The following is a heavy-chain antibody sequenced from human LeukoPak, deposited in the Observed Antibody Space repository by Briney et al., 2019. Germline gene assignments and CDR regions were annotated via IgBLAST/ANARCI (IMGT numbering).Heavy chain of an antibody. CDR1: GGTFSSYA. CDR3: ARDKGGYSYGPFDP. CDR2: IIPIFGTA. J-gene: IGHJ5*02. V-gene: IGHV1-69*05. D-gene: IGHD5-18*01. Sequence: SVKVSCKAPGGTFSSYAISWVRQAPGQGLEWMGRIIPIFGTANYAQKFQGRVTTTTDESTSTAYMELSSLRSEDTAVYYCARDKGGYSYGPFDPWGQGTLVTVSS.